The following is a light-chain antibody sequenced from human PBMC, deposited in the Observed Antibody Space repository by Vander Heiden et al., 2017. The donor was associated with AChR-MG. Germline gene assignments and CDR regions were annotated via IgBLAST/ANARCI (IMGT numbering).Light chain of an antibody. Sequence: SVLTQPLPVSGPPGPRVTIPCFAGSSTIGSNTVNWYQQVPGTAPKLLIRTNDQRPSGVPDRFSGSKSGTSASLAISGLQSEDGAGYYWSAWDDSLNVHVLFGRGTKVTVL. V-gene: IGLV1-44*01. J-gene: IGLJ2*01. CDR2: TND. CDR1: SSTIGSNT. CDR3: SAWDDSLNVHVL.